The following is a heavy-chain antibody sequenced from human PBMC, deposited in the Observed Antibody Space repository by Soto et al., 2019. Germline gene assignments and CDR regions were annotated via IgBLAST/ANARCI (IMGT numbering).Heavy chain of an antibody. CDR3: ARGAVAVGGRDYGMDV. CDR1: GYTFTSYG. V-gene: IGHV1-18*01. J-gene: IGHJ6*02. Sequence: QVQLVQSGAEVKKPGASVKVSCKASGYTFTSYGISWVRQAPGQGLEWMGWISAYNGNTNYAQKLQGRVTMTTDTXTXXAYMERRSLSSDDTAVYYCARGAVAVGGRDYGMDVWGQGTTVTVSS. CDR2: ISAYNGNT. D-gene: IGHD6-19*01.